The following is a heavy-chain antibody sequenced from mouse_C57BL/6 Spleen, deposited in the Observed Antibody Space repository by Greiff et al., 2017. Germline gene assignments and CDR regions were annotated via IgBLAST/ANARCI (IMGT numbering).Heavy chain of an antibody. CDR3: AMYSNYVPFDY. D-gene: IGHD2-5*01. Sequence: EVQLVESEGGLVQPGSSMKLSCTASGFTFSDYYMAWVRQVPEKGLEWVANINYDGSSTYYLDSLKSRFIISRDNAKNILYLQMSSLKSEDTATYYCAMYSNYVPFDYWGQGTTLTVSS. CDR1: GFTFSDYY. J-gene: IGHJ2*01. V-gene: IGHV5-16*01. CDR2: INYDGSST.